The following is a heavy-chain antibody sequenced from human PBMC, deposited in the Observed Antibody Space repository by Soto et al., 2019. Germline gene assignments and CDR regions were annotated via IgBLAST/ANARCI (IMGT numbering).Heavy chain of an antibody. CDR1: GDSVSSNTAA. V-gene: IGHV6-1*01. CDR3: ARGVAGSGFDL. J-gene: IGHJ4*02. CDR2: TYYRSNWRH. Sequence: LTCAISGDSVSSNTAAWNWIRSSPSRGLEWLGRTYYRSNWRHDYAVSVKSRITVNPDTSKNHFSLQLNSVTPDDTAVYYCARGVAGSGFDLWGQGTLVTVSS. D-gene: IGHD6-19*01.